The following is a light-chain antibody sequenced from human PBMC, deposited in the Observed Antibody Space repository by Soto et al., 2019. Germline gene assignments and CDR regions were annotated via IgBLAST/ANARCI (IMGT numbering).Light chain of an antibody. V-gene: IGKV3-15*01. Sequence: EVVMTQSPATLSVSPGERVTLSCRASQSINAHLAWYQQKPGQAPRLLIHGASTRATGIPARFSGSGFGTEFILTISSLQSEDFAVYYCQQYNTWLWTFGQETKVEIQ. CDR3: QQYNTWLWT. CDR2: GAS. CDR1: QSINAH. J-gene: IGKJ1*01.